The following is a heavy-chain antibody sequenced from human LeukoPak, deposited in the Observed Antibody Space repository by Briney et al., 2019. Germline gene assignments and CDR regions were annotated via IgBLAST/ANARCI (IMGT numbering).Heavy chain of an antibody. V-gene: IGHV3-64*01. CDR3: ARSCSGGTCNFPKFEP. Sequence: GGSLRLSCAASGFTFSSYAMHWVRQAPGKGLEYVSAISSNGGSTYYANSVKGGFTVSRDNAKNSLYLQMNSQRAEDTAVYYCARSCSGGTCNFPKFEPWGQGTLVTVSS. J-gene: IGHJ5*02. CDR1: GFTFSSYA. CDR2: ISSNGGST. D-gene: IGHD2-15*01.